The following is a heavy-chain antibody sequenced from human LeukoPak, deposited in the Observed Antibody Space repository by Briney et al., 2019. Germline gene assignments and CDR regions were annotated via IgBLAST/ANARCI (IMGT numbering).Heavy chain of an antibody. CDR2: INHSGST. Sequence: SETLSLTCVVYGGFFSGYYWSWLRQPPGKGREWIGEINHSGSTNYNPSLRSRVTISVDTSKNQFSLKLSSVTAADTAVYYCARVAAAGFFDYWGQGTLVTVSS. J-gene: IGHJ4*02. CDR3: ARVAAAGFFDY. D-gene: IGHD6-13*01. V-gene: IGHV4-34*01. CDR1: GGFFSGYY.